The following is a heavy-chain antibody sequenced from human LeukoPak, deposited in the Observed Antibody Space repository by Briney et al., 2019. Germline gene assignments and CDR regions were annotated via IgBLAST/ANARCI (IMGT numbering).Heavy chain of an antibody. CDR3: ARLVTENDAFDI. J-gene: IGHJ3*02. D-gene: IGHD3-9*01. CDR2: ISAYSGNT. CDR1: GYTFTSYG. V-gene: IGHV1-18*01. Sequence: ASVKVSCKASGYTFTSYGISWVRQAPGQGLEWMGWISAYSGNTNYAQKLQGRVTMTTDTSTSTAYMELRSLRSDDTAVYYCARLVTENDAFDIWGQGTMVTVSS.